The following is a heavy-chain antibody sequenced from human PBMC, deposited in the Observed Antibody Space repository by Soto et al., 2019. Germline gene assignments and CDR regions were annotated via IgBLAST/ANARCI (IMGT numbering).Heavy chain of an antibody. CDR1: GYTFTSYG. Sequence: GASVKVSCKASGYTFTSYGISWVRQAPGQGLEWMGWISAYNGNTNYAQKLQGRVTITADKSTSTAYMELSSLRSEDTAVYYCARVGLYCSSTSCSFYYYYGMDVWGQGTTVTVSS. V-gene: IGHV1-18*01. CDR2: ISAYNGNT. D-gene: IGHD2-2*01. J-gene: IGHJ6*02. CDR3: ARVGLYCSSTSCSFYYYYGMDV.